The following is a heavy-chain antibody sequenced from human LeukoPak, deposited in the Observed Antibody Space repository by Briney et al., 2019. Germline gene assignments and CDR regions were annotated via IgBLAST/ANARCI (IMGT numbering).Heavy chain of an antibody. Sequence: SETLFLTCTVSGGSISSYYWSWIRQPAGKGLEWIGRIYTSGSTNYNPSLKSRVTMSVDTSKNQFSLKLSSVTAADTAVYYCARALYYYDSSGHQRWFDPWGQGTLVTVSS. D-gene: IGHD3-22*01. J-gene: IGHJ5*02. CDR2: IYTSGST. CDR1: GGSISSYY. CDR3: ARALYYYDSSGHQRWFDP. V-gene: IGHV4-4*07.